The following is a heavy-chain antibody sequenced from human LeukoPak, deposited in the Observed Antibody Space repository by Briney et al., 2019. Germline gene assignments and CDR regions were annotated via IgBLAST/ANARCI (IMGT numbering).Heavy chain of an antibody. Sequence: SETLSLTCTVSGYSISSGYYWGWIRQPPGKGLEWIGSIYHSGSTYYNPSLKSRVTISVDTSKNQFSLKLSSVTAADTAVHYCARDQSGTFDYWGQGTLVTVSS. J-gene: IGHJ4*02. CDR3: ARDQSGTFDY. D-gene: IGHD1-1*01. CDR2: IYHSGST. V-gene: IGHV4-38-2*02. CDR1: GYSISSGYY.